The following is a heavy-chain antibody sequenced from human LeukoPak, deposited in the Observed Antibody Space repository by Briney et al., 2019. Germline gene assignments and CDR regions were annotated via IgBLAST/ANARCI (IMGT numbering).Heavy chain of an antibody. CDR1: GFTFDDYG. CDR2: ISSSSSTI. Sequence: GGSLRLSCAASGFTFDDYGMSWVRQAPGKGLEWVSYISSSSSTIYYADSVKGRFTISRDNAKNSLYLQMNSLRDEDTAVYYCARGMTVAGTYFDYWGQGTLVTVSS. D-gene: IGHD6-19*01. V-gene: IGHV3-48*02. J-gene: IGHJ4*02. CDR3: ARGMTVAGTYFDY.